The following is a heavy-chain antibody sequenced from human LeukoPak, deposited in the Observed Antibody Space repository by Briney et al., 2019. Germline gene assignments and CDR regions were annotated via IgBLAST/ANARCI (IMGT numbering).Heavy chain of an antibody. CDR2: INHSGST. D-gene: IGHD5-18*01. J-gene: IGHJ4*02. V-gene: IGHV4-34*01. CDR3: ARLAAMGFN. CDR1: GGSFSGYY. Sequence: SETLSLTCAVYGGSFSGYYWSWIRQPPGKGLEWIGEINHSGSTNYNPSLKSRVIISVDTSKNQFSLRLSSVTAADTAVYFCARLAAMGFNWGQGTLVTVSS.